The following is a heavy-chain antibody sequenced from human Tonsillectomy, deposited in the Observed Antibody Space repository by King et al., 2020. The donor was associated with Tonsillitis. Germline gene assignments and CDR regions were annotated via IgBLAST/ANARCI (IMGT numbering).Heavy chain of an antibody. J-gene: IGHJ6*02. Sequence: VQLVESGGGLVPPGGSLRLSCGASGFTFSTYVMSWVRQVPWKGLEWVSCISVSGDNTNYADSVKGRFTISRDNSRNTLYLQMNSLRAEDTAIYFCAKDTRADDFWSGYYPDVWGQGTTVTVSS. CDR3: AKDTRADDFWSGYYPDV. D-gene: IGHD3-3*01. CDR2: ISVSGDNT. V-gene: IGHV3-23*04. CDR1: GFTFSTYV.